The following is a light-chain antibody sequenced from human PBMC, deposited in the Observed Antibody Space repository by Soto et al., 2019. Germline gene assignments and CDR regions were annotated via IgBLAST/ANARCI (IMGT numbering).Light chain of an antibody. J-gene: IGKJ2*01. CDR1: QRISSY. V-gene: IGKV1-39*01. Sequence: DIQMTQSPSSLSASVGDRVTITCRASQRISSYLNWYQQKPGKAPKLLIYAASTLQSGVPSRFSGSGSGTDFILTISSLQPEDFATYYCQQSYSTLPTFGQGTKLEIK. CDR2: AAS. CDR3: QQSYSTLPT.